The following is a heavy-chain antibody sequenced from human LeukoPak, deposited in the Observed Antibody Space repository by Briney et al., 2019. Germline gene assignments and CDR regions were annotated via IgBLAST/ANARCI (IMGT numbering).Heavy chain of an antibody. D-gene: IGHD2-15*01. CDR2: IWYDGSNK. CDR3: ARDRVVVAATEGYYFDY. J-gene: IGHJ4*02. Sequence: HPGGSLRLSCAASGFTFSSYGWHWVRQAPGKGLEWVAVIWYDGSNKYYADSVKGRFTISRDNSKNTLYLQMNGLRAEDTAVYYCARDRVVVAATEGYYFDYWGQGSLVTVSS. V-gene: IGHV3-33*01. CDR1: GFTFSSYG.